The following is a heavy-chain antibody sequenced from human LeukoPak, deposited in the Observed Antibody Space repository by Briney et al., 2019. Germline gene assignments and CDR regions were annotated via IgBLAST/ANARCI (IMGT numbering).Heavy chain of an antibody. Sequence: PGGSLRLSCAASGFTFNIYAMSWVRQAPGKGLEWVSAISGSGGSTYYADSVKGRFTISRDNSKITLYLQMNSLRAEDTAIYYCAKGTTYYDVLTGYGYPYYFDYWGQGTLVTVSS. D-gene: IGHD3-9*01. CDR3: AKGTTYYDVLTGYGYPYYFDY. V-gene: IGHV3-23*01. CDR2: ISGSGGST. J-gene: IGHJ4*02. CDR1: GFTFNIYA.